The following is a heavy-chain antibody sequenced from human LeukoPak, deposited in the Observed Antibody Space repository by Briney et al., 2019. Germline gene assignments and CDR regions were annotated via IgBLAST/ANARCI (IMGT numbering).Heavy chain of an antibody. J-gene: IGHJ4*02. CDR2: FDPEDGET. CDR3: ATGGIAARRMGY. D-gene: IGHD6-6*01. CDR1: GYTLTELS. Sequence: GASVKVSCTVSGYTLTELSMHWVRQAPGKGREWMGGFDPEDGETIYAQKFQGRVTMTEDTSTDTAYMELSSLRSEDTAVYYCATGGIAARRMGYWGQGTLVTVS. V-gene: IGHV1-24*01.